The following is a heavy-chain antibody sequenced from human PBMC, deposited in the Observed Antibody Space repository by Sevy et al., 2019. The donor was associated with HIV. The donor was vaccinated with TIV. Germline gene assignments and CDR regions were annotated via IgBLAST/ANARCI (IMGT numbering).Heavy chain of an antibody. Sequence: GGSLRLSCAASGFTVSSNYMSWVRQAPGKGLEWVSVIYSGGSTYYADSVKGRFTISRDNSKNTLYLQMNSLRAEDSAVYYCTLDYGDYDVYWGQGTLVTVSS. CDR3: TLDYGDYDVY. J-gene: IGHJ4*02. CDR2: IYSGGST. D-gene: IGHD4-17*01. V-gene: IGHV3-53*01. CDR1: GFTVSSNY.